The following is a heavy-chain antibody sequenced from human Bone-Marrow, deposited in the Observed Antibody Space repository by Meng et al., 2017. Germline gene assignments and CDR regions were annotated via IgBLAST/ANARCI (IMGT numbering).Heavy chain of an antibody. CDR2: ISWNSGSR. J-gene: IGHJ4*02. V-gene: IGHV3-9*01. CDR3: ARIVWDTALDY. D-gene: IGHD5-18*01. Sequence: SLKISCVGSGFIFDDYAMHWVRQAPGKGLDWVSGISWNSGSRGYADSVKGRFTISRDNAKNSLYLQMNSLRAEDTAVYYCARIVWDTALDYWGQGTLVTVSS. CDR1: GFIFDDYA.